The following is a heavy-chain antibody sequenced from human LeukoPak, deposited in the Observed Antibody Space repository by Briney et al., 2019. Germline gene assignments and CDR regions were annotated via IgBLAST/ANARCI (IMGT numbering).Heavy chain of an antibody. D-gene: IGHD2-15*01. CDR1: GYIFTTYD. J-gene: IGHJ4*02. CDR3: ARSVTAFCSGGNCYSGVFDF. CDR2: ISAYNGNT. V-gene: IGHV1-18*04. Sequence: ASVKVSCKTSGYIFTTYDINWVRQAPGQGLEWMGWISAYNGNTNYAQKLQGRVTMTTGTSTSTAYMELRSLRSDDTAMYYCARSVTAFCSGGNCYSGVFDFWGQGTLVTVSS.